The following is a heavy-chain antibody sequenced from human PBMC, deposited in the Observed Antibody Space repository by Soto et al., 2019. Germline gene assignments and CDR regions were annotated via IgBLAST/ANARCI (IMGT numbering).Heavy chain of an antibody. CDR2: IYYSGST. D-gene: IGHD2-2*01. V-gene: IGHV4-59*08. Sequence: SETLSLTCTVSGGSISSYYWSWIRQPPGKGLEWIGYIYYSGSTNYNPSLKSRVTISVDTSKNQFSLKLSSVTAADTAVYYCGRYGGYCSSTSCYFAEYFQHWGQGTLVTVSS. CDR1: GGSISSYY. CDR3: GRYGGYCSSTSCYFAEYFQH. J-gene: IGHJ1*01.